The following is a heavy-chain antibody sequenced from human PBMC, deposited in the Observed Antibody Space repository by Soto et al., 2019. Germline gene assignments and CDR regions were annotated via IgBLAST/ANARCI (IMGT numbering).Heavy chain of an antibody. D-gene: IGHD2-15*01. J-gene: IGHJ4*02. CDR3: ARVGFCNTGSCYDF. V-gene: IGHV3-11*01. CDR2: ISNSANTI. Sequence: QVQLVESGGGLVKPGGSLRLSCAASGFTFSDYYMSWIRQAPGKGLEWVSYISNSANTIYYADSVKGRFTISRDNAKNSLSLHLNSLRADDTAVYYCARVGFCNTGSCYDFWGQGTLVTVSP. CDR1: GFTFSDYY.